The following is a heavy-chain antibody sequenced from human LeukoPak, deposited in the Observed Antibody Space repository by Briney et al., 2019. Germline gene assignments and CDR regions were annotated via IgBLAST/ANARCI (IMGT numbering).Heavy chain of an antibody. V-gene: IGHV3-23*01. CDR3: AKDEAVGATTQNWFDP. Sequence: PGGSLRLSCAASGFTFSSYAMSWVRQAPGKGLEWVSAISGSGGSTYYADSVKGRFTISRDNSKNTLYLQMNSLRAEDTAVYYCAKDEAVGATTQNWFDPWGQGTLVTVSS. D-gene: IGHD1-26*01. J-gene: IGHJ5*02. CDR2: ISGSGGST. CDR1: GFTFSSYA.